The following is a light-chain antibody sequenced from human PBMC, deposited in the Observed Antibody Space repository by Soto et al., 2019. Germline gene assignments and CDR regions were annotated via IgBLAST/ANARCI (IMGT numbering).Light chain of an antibody. CDR3: LQCGDSLRT. J-gene: IGKJ4*01. Sequence: EIVLTQSPGTLSLSPGERATLSCRASQSVTSNYLAWYQRKPGQAPRLLISGASSRATGIPDRFSRSGSGNDLSRTISRVEPEDYAVYYWLQCGDSLRTFGGGTRVEMK. V-gene: IGKV3-20*01. CDR2: GAS. CDR1: QSVTSNY.